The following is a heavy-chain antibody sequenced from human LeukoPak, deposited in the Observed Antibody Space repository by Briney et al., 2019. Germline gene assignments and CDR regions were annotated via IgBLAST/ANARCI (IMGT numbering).Heavy chain of an antibody. Sequence: ASVKVSCKASGYTFTSYGISWVRQAPGQGLEWMGWINAYNGNTNYAQKLQGRVTMTTDTSTSKAYMELRSLRSDDTAVYYCARDYYDILTGYNHPFYWGQGTLVTVSS. D-gene: IGHD3-9*01. J-gene: IGHJ4*02. CDR3: ARDYYDILTGYNHPFY. CDR2: INAYNGNT. V-gene: IGHV1-18*01. CDR1: GYTFTSYG.